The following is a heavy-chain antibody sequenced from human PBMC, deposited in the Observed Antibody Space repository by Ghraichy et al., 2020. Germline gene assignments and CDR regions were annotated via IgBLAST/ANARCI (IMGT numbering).Heavy chain of an antibody. CDR3: ARGRGYCGGDSCYPFDY. CDR2: ISSSAITI. J-gene: IGHJ4*02. Sequence: GESLNISCAASGFTFSDYHMSWIRQPPGKGLEWVSYISSSAITIHYADSVKGRFTISRDNAKNSLYLQMNSLRAEDTAVYYCARGRGYCGGDSCYPFDYWGQGALVTVSS. CDR1: GFTFSDYH. D-gene: IGHD2-15*01. V-gene: IGHV3-11*01.